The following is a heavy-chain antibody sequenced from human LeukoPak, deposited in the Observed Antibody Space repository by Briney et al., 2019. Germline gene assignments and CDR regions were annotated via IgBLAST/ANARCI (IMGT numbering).Heavy chain of an antibody. Sequence: GGSLRLSCAASGFTFSSSAMHWVRQAPGKGLEWVALISYDGSKEYYADSVKGRFTISRDNSKNTLYLQMNNLRAEDTAMYYCAKDIGYSMAHGFDPWGLGTLVTVSS. J-gene: IGHJ5*02. D-gene: IGHD3-22*01. CDR2: ISYDGSKE. CDR1: GFTFSSSA. V-gene: IGHV3-30*18. CDR3: AKDIGYSMAHGFDP.